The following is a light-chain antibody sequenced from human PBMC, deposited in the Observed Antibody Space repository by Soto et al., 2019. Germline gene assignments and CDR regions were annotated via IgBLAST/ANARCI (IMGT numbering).Light chain of an antibody. Sequence: QPVLTQPPSVSGAPGQRVTISCTGSNSNIGAGHAVQWYQQPPGTAPKLLIFDNNRRPSGVPVRFSGSRSGTSASLAITGLQAEDEADYYCQSYDNDLSVVFGGGTKLTVL. CDR3: QSYDNDLSVV. J-gene: IGLJ2*01. V-gene: IGLV1-40*01. CDR2: DNN. CDR1: NSNIGAGHA.